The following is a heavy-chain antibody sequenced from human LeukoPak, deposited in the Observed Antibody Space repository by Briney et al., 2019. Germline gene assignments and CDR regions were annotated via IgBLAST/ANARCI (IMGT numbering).Heavy chain of an antibody. V-gene: IGHV3-23*01. CDR1: GFTFSSCE. D-gene: IGHD2-15*01. J-gene: IGHJ3*02. CDR3: AKESPPVVVVAAPHDAFDI. CDR2: ISGSGGST. Sequence: PGGSLRLFCAASGFTFSSCEMNWVRQAPGKGLAWVSAISGSGGSTYYADSVEGRFTISRDNSKNTLYLQMNSLRAEDTAVYYCAKESPPVVVVAAPHDAFDIWGQGTMVTVSS.